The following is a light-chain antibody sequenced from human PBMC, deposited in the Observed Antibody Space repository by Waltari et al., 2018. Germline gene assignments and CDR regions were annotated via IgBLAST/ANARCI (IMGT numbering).Light chain of an antibody. CDR1: SSNLGGNY. CDR3: ATWDDSLSGVV. J-gene: IGLJ2*01. CDR2: RND. V-gene: IGLV1-47*01. Sequence: QSVLTQPPSASGTPGQRVTISCSGSSSNLGGNYVYWYQQLPGTAPKLLIYRNDRRPSGVPDRFSGSKSGTSASLAISGLRSEDEADYFCATWDDSLSGVVFGGGTKVTVL.